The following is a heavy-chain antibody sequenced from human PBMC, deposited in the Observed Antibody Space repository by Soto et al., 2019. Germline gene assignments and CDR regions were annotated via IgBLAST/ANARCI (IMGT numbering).Heavy chain of an antibody. J-gene: IGHJ4*02. CDR1: GGTFSSYS. D-gene: IGHD2-8*01. CDR3: TRGHGFNGASFDY. CDR2: IIPIFGIP. V-gene: IGHV1-69*01. Sequence: QVQLVQSGAEVKKPGSSVKVSCKTSGGTFSSYSVSWVRQAPGQGLEWMGGIIPIFGIPTYAQKFQVRVTIYADESTSTASMELSGLRSEDTAIYYCTRGHGFNGASFDYWGQGTLVTVSS.